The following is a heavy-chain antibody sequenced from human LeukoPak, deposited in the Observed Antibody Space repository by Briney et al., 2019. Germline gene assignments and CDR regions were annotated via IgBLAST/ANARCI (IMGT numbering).Heavy chain of an antibody. CDR1: GFTFDDYA. Sequence: GGSLRLSCAASGFTFDDYAMHWVRQAPGKGLEWVSGISWNSGSIGYADSVKGRFTISRDNAKNSLYLHMNSLRAEDTAMYYCAKGNMGAENIDCWGQGTLVTVSS. J-gene: IGHJ4*02. D-gene: IGHD1-26*01. CDR2: ISWNSGSI. V-gene: IGHV3-9*01. CDR3: AKGNMGAENIDC.